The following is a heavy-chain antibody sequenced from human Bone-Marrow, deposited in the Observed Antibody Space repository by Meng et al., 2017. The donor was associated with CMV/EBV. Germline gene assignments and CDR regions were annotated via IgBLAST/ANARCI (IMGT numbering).Heavy chain of an antibody. CDR3: ARDLRGAIPRDY. D-gene: IGHD2-21*01. J-gene: IGHJ4*02. V-gene: IGHV1-2*02. CDR2: INPNSGDT. CDR1: GYTFTDFF. Sequence: ASVKVSCKASGYTFTDFFIHWVRQAPGQGLEWMGWINPNSGDTQSAQTFQGRVTMTRDTYINTVYVELLRLTSNDTATYYWARDLRGAIPRDYWGQGTRVTVSS.